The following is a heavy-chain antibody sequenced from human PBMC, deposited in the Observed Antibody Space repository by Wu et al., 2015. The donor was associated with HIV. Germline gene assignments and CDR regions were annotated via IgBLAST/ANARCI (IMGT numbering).Heavy chain of an antibody. J-gene: IGHJ4*02. V-gene: IGHV1-2*02. CDR3: ARAHRPVADALELDY. CDR1: GYAFTSYY. Sequence: QVQLVQSGAEVKKPGASVRVSCKASGYAFTSYYMHWVRQAPGQGLEWMGWINQNSGGATYAQKFQGRVAMTRDTSISTAFMELSRLRFGDTAIYYCARAHRPVADALELDYWGQGTLVIVS. CDR2: INQNSGGA. D-gene: IGHD6-19*01.